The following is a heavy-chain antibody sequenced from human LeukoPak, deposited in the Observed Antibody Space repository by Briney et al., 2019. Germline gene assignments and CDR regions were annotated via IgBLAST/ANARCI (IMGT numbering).Heavy chain of an antibody. CDR1: GFTFSSYT. CDR2: ISSSSSYI. V-gene: IGHV3-21*01. CDR3: AKDRGGAYYYYYGMDV. Sequence: GGSLRLSCAASGFTFSSYTMNWVRQAPGKGLEWVSSISSSSSYIHYADSVKGRFTISRDNAKNSLYLQMNSLRAEDTAVYYCAKDRGGAYYYYYGMDVWGQGTTVTVSS. J-gene: IGHJ6*02. D-gene: IGHD3-16*01.